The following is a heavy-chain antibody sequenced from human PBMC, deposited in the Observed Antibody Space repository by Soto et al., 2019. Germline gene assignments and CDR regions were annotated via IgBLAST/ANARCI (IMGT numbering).Heavy chain of an antibody. V-gene: IGHV3-72*01. D-gene: IGHD1-1*01. CDR3: ARERALSETGTGYHYYGMDV. Sequence: PGGSLRLSCAASGFTFSDHYMDWVRQAPGKGLEWVGRIRNKANSYTTEYAASVKGRFTISRDDSKNSLYLQMNSLKTEDTAVYYCARERALSETGTGYHYYGMDVWGQGTTVTVSS. CDR1: GFTFSDHY. J-gene: IGHJ6*02. CDR2: IRNKANSYTT.